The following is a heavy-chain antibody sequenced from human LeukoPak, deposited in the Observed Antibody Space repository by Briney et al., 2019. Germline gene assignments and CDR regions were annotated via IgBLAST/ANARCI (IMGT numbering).Heavy chain of an antibody. D-gene: IGHD3-16*02. Sequence: SETLSLTCAVYGGSFSGYYWSWIRQPPGKGLEWIGEINHSGSTNYNPSLKSRVTISVDTSKNQFSLKLSSVTAADTAVYYCASIPHDYVWGSYRYESNYWGQGTLVTVSS. CDR1: GGSFSGYY. J-gene: IGHJ4*02. CDR3: ASIPHDYVWGSYRYESNY. V-gene: IGHV4-34*01. CDR2: INHSGST.